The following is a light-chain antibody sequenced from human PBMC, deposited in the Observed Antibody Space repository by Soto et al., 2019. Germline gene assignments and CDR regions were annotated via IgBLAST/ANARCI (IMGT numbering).Light chain of an antibody. Sequence: EIVLTQSPGTVSLSPGESATLSCRASQSVSSSYLAWYQHKPGQSPRLLIYRASARATGVPDRFSGSGSGTEFTLTISSLQSEDFAVYYCQQYNNWPPITFGQGTRLEIK. J-gene: IGKJ5*01. CDR1: QSVSSSY. V-gene: IGKV3-15*01. CDR3: QQYNNWPPIT. CDR2: RAS.